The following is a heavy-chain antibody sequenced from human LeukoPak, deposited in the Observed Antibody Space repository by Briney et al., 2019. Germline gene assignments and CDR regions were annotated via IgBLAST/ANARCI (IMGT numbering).Heavy chain of an antibody. V-gene: IGHV3-15*01. CDR3: TTDLLLSSVTTLDFDY. Sequence: GGSLRLSCAASGFTFSSYWMSWVRQAPGKGLEWVGRIKSKTDGGTTDYAAPVKGRFTISRDDSKNTLYLQMNSLKTEDTAVYYCTTDLLLSSVTTLDFDYWGQGTLVTVSS. D-gene: IGHD4-17*01. CDR2: IKSKTDGGTT. CDR1: GFTFSSYW. J-gene: IGHJ4*02.